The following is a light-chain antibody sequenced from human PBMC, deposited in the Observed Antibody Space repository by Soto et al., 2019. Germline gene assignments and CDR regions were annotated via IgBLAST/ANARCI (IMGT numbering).Light chain of an antibody. J-gene: IGKJ1*01. CDR1: QSVSTN. V-gene: IGKV3-15*01. CDR3: QQCDNWPRT. Sequence: ETVLTQSPATLSVSPGERVTLSCRASQSVSTNLAWYQQKPGQAPRLLIHGTSTRATGIPARFSGSGSGTEFTLTISSLQSEDFAVYYCQQCDNWPRTFGRGTKVEI. CDR2: GTS.